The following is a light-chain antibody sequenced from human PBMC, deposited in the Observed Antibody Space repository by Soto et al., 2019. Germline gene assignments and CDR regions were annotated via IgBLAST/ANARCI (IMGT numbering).Light chain of an antibody. CDR3: QHFGNSLWT. CDR1: QSFNSNY. CDR2: GAS. J-gene: IGKJ1*01. V-gene: IGKV3-20*01. Sequence: EIWLTQFPGTLSLSPGERATLSCTASQSFNSNYLAWYQQKPGQAPRLLIYGASSRATGIPDRFSGSGSGTDFTLTISGLEPEDFAVYYCQHFGNSLWTFGQGTKVDIK.